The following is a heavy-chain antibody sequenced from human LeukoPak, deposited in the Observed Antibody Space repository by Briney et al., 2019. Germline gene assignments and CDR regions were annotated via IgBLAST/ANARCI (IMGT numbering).Heavy chain of an antibody. CDR1: GFTFSSYG. D-gene: IGHD6-13*01. J-gene: IGHJ6*02. CDR3: ARDVAAAGSQDYYYYGMDV. Sequence: PGGSLRVSCAASGFTFSSYGMHWVRQAPGKGLEWVAVIWYDGSNKYYADSVKGRFTISRDNSKNTLYLQMNSLRAEDTAVYYCARDVAAAGSQDYYYYGMDVWGQGTTVTVSS. CDR2: IWYDGSNK. V-gene: IGHV3-33*01.